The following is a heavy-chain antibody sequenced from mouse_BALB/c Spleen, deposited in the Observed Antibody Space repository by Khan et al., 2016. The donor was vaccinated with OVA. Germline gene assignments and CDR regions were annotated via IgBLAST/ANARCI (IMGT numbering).Heavy chain of an antibody. CDR2: VKPYNDDT. D-gene: IGHD2-4*01. CDR3: ARWDDYHVSVAMDY. J-gene: IGHJ4*01. CDR1: GYTFTSYV. V-gene: IGHV1S136*01. Sequence: EVQLQESGPELVKPGASVKMSCKASGYTFTSYVMHWVKQKPGQGLEWIGYVKPYNDDTKYNEKFKGKATLTSDQSSSTAYMERSSLTSEDSAVYYCARWDDYHVSVAMDYGGQGTSVTVSS.